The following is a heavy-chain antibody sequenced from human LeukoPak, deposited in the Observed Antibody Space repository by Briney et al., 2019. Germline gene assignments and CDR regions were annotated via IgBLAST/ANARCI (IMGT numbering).Heavy chain of an antibody. Sequence: GGSLRLSCAASGFTFSSYAMSWVRQAPGKGLEWVSSISSSSSYIYYADSVKGRFTISRDNAKNSLYLQMNSLRAEDTAVYYCARDLLFFDSSGYYPVGAFDIWGQGTMVTVSS. CDR3: ARDLLFFDSSGYYPVGAFDI. V-gene: IGHV3-21*01. CDR2: ISSSSSYI. J-gene: IGHJ3*02. D-gene: IGHD3-22*01. CDR1: GFTFSSYA.